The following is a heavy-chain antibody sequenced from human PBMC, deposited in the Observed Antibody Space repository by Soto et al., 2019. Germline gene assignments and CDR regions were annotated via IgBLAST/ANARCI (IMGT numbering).Heavy chain of an antibody. D-gene: IGHD3-3*01. CDR1: GGSFSGYY. CDR2: INHSGST. V-gene: IGHV4-34*01. J-gene: IGHJ6*03. CDR3: AGQGGPVGSRVSGYFGLRYYYMDV. Sequence: QVQLQQWGAGLLKPSETLSLTCAVYGGSFSGYYWSWIRQPPGKGLEWIGEINHSGSTNYNPSLKSRVTISVDTAKNQFSLKLSSVTAADTAMYYCAGQGGPVGSRVSGYFGLRYYYMDVWGKGTTVTVSS.